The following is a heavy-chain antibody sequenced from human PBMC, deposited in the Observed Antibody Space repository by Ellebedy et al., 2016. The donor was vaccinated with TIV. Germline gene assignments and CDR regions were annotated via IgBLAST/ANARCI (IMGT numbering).Heavy chain of an antibody. CDR1: GFTFSSYA. Sequence: GGSLRLSXAASGFTFSSYAMSWVRQAPGKGLEWVSAISGSGGSTYYADSVKGRFIISTDNSKNTLFLQMNSLRAEDTAVYYCTTKRYGSSNLWGQGTLVTVSS. J-gene: IGHJ3*01. CDR2: ISGSGGST. V-gene: IGHV3-23*01. CDR3: TTKRYGSSNL. D-gene: IGHD4-17*01.